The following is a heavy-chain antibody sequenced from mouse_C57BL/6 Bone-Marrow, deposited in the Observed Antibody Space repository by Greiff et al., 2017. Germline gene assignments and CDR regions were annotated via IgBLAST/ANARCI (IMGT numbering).Heavy chain of an antibody. V-gene: IGHV1-4*01. CDR3: ARGGQLRRSWFAY. CDR2: INPRSGYT. CDR1: GYTFTSYT. J-gene: IGHJ3*01. Sequence: VQGVESGAELARPGASVKMSCKASGYTFTSYTMHWVKQRPGQGLEWIGYINPRSGYTKYNQKFKDKATLTADKASSTAYMQLSSLTSEDSAVYYCARGGQLRRSWFAYWGEGTLVTVSA. D-gene: IGHD3-2*02.